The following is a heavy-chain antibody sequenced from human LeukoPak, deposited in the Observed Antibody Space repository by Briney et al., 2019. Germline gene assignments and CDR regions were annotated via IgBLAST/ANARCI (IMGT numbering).Heavy chain of an antibody. V-gene: IGHV1-69*04. CDR2: IIPFVDVP. Sequence: SVKVSCKASGGTFSNYAINWVRQAPGQGLEWMGRIIPFVDVPNYPQKFQGRVTITADKSTSTTYMDLSSLTSEDTAVYYCARVVYYGSGEKGHFDSCGQGTLVTVSS. CDR1: GGTFSNYA. CDR3: ARVVYYGSGEKGHFDS. J-gene: IGHJ4*02. D-gene: IGHD3-10*01.